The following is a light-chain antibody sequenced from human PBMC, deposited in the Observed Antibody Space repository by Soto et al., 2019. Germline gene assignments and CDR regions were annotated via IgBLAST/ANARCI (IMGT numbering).Light chain of an antibody. CDR2: KAS. J-gene: IGKJ1*01. Sequence: DIQMTQSPSTLSSSLGDRVNITCLASQSASKWLAWYQQKPGKAPKLLIYKASSLESGVPSRFSGSGSGTEFTLTISSLQPDDFATYYCQQYNSYSGWTFGQGTKVDIK. V-gene: IGKV1-5*03. CDR3: QQYNSYSGWT. CDR1: QSASKW.